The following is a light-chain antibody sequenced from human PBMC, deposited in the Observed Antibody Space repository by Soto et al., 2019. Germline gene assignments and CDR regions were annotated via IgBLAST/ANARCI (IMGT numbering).Light chain of an antibody. J-gene: IGKJ5*01. CDR1: QSFGTS. CDR2: GAS. V-gene: IGKV3-20*01. CDR3: QQYSDLPMT. Sequence: EIVLTQSPVTLSLSPGERGTLSCRASQSFGTSLACYQQKPGQAPRLLIYGASNRATGIPDRFSGSGSGTDFTLTISKLEPEDFAVYHCQQYSDLPMTFGQGTRLEIK.